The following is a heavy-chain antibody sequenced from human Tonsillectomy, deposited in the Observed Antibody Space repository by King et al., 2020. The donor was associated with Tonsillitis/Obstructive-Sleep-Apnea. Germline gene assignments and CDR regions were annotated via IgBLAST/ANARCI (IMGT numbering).Heavy chain of an antibody. J-gene: IGHJ4*02. Sequence: QLVQSGAEVKKPGASVKVSCKASGYTFTNYGISWVRQAPGQGLEWMGWISAYNGDTNYAQKLQGRVTMTTDTSTSTAYMELRSLRSDDTAVYYCARDSMSHYYDSSGYYTFENGGQGTLVTVSS. CDR1: GYTFTNYG. CDR3: ARDSMSHYYDSSGYYTFEN. V-gene: IGHV1-18*01. D-gene: IGHD3-22*01. CDR2: ISAYNGDT.